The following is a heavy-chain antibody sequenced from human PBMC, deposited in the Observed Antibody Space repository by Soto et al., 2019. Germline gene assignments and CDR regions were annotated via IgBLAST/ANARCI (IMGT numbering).Heavy chain of an antibody. V-gene: IGHV1-69*01. D-gene: IGHD6-13*01. Sequence: QVQLVQSGAEVKKPGSSVKVSCKASGGTFSSYAISWVRQAPGQGLEWMGGIIPIFGTANYAQKFQGRVTITADESTSTAYMELSSXRSEDXAVYYCASPGIAAAGLHFFDYWGQGTLVTVSS. CDR2: IIPIFGTA. J-gene: IGHJ4*02. CDR1: GGTFSSYA. CDR3: ASPGIAAAGLHFFDY.